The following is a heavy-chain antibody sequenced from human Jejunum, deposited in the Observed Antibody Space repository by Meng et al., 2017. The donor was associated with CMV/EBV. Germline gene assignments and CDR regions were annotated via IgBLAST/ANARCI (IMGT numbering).Heavy chain of an antibody. Sequence: KASGYNFTAYDLQGVRQAPGQGLEWMGWVYPPSGVTEYARRFQGRVTMTRDTSITTAYMELSRLTSDDTALYYCAAVTYSAYNDFDYWGQGTLVTVSS. J-gene: IGHJ4*02. CDR2: VYPPSGVT. V-gene: IGHV1-2*02. CDR1: GYNFTAYD. CDR3: AAVTYSAYNDFDY. D-gene: IGHD5-12*01.